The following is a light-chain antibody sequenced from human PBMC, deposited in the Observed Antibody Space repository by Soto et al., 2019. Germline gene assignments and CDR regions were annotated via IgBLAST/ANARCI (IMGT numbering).Light chain of an antibody. CDR1: SSDVGSYNL. Sequence: QSSLTHPASLSGSPGQSITISCTGTSSDVGSYNLVSWYQQHPGKAPKLIIYEGTKRPSGVSNRFSGSKSGNTASLTISGLQAEDEADYSCCSYAGRSTYYVFGTGTKVTVL. CDR3: CSYAGRSTYYV. V-gene: IGLV2-23*01. CDR2: EGT. J-gene: IGLJ1*01.